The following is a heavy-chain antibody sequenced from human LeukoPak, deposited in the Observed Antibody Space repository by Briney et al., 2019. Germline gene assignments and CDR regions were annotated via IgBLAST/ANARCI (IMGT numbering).Heavy chain of an antibody. CDR2: INPNSGGT. D-gene: IGHD3-22*01. V-gene: IGHV1-2*02. J-gene: IGHJ5*02. CDR3: ARIPIGVVKGERLNLFDP. CDR1: GYTFTGYY. Sequence: GASVKVSCKASGYTFTGYYMHWVRQAPGQGLEWMGWINPNSGGTNYAQKFQGRVTMTRDTSISTAYMELSRLRSDDTAVYYCARIPIGVVKGERLNLFDPWGQGTLVTVSS.